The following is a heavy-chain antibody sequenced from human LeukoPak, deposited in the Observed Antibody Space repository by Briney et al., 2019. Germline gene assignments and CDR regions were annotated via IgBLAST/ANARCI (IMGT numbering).Heavy chain of an antibody. Sequence: GGSLRLSCAASGFTFSSYGMHWVRQAPGKGLEWVAVISYDGSNKYYADSVKGRFTISRDNSKNTLYLQMNSLRAEDTAVYYCAKDARPTVVIHPDAFDIWGQGTMVTVSS. D-gene: IGHD4-23*01. CDR3: AKDARPTVVIHPDAFDI. CDR2: ISYDGSNK. CDR1: GFTFSSYG. V-gene: IGHV3-30*18. J-gene: IGHJ3*02.